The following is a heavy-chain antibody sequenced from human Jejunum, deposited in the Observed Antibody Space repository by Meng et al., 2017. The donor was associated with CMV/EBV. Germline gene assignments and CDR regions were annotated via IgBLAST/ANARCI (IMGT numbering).Heavy chain of an antibody. V-gene: IGHV3-23*01. Sequence: LTPSFSASGFTFGSHSMSWVRQAPGKGLKWVASITGSGGNTYYADSVKGRFTISRDNSKNTLYLQMNSLRADDTAVYYCARLSDSWGQGTRVTVSS. CDR3: ARLSDS. CDR2: ITGSGGNT. CDR1: GFTFGSHS. D-gene: IGHD2-15*01. J-gene: IGHJ4*02.